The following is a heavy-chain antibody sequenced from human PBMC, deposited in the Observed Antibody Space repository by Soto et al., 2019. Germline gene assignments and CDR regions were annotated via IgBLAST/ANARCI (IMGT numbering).Heavy chain of an antibody. Sequence: ASVKVSCKASGYSFTSYGISWVRQAPGQGLEWMGWISAYNVNTNYAQKFQARVTMTTDTSTKTAYMELRSLRSDDTAVYYCARLTSTGPLDVWGQGTTVTVSS. D-gene: IGHD3-9*01. J-gene: IGHJ6*02. CDR2: ISAYNVNT. CDR1: GYSFTSYG. V-gene: IGHV1-18*01. CDR3: ARLTSTGPLDV.